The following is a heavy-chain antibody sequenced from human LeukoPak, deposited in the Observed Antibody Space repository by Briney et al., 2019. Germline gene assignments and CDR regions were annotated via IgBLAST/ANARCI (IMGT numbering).Heavy chain of an antibody. CDR1: GFTFSSYS. Sequence: GGSLRLSCAASGFTFSSYSMNWVRQAPGKGLEWVSYISSSGSTIYYADSVKGRFTISRDNAKNSLYLQMNSLRAEDTALYYCAKDYYSGSDYDAFDIWGQGTMVTVSS. D-gene: IGHD3-10*01. V-gene: IGHV3-48*04. CDR3: AKDYYSGSDYDAFDI. CDR2: ISSSGSTI. J-gene: IGHJ3*02.